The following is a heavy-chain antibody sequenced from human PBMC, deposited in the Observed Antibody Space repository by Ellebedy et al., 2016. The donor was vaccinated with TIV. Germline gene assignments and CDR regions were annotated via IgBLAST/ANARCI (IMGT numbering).Heavy chain of an antibody. V-gene: IGHV3-21*01. Sequence: GGSLRLSCAASGFTFSSYSMNWVRQAPGKGLEWVSSISSSSSYIYYADSVKGRFTISRDNAKNSLYLQMNSLRAEDTAVYYCARESGSGYDYLDYWYFDLWGRGTLVTVSS. CDR2: ISSSSSYI. D-gene: IGHD5-12*01. J-gene: IGHJ2*01. CDR3: ARESGSGYDYLDYWYFDL. CDR1: GFTFSSYS.